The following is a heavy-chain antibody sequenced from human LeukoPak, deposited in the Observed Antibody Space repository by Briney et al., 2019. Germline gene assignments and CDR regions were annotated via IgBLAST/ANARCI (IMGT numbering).Heavy chain of an antibody. D-gene: IGHD5-24*01. J-gene: IGHJ4*02. CDR2: INPSGGST. CDR1: GYTFTSYY. Sequence: ASVKVSCKASGYTFTSYYMHWVRQAPGQGREGMGIINPSGGSTSYAQKFQGRVTMTRDTSTSTVYMELSSLRSEDTAVYYCASSRDGYNTIENWGQGTLVTVSS. CDR3: ASSRDGYNTIEN. V-gene: IGHV1-46*01.